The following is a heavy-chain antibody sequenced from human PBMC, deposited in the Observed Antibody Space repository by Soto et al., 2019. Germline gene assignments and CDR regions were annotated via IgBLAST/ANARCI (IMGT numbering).Heavy chain of an antibody. J-gene: IGHJ5*02. Sequence: EVQLLESGGGLVQPGGSLRLSCAASGFTFSSSAMSWVRQAPGKGLEWVSAIRGTNGNTHYAESVKGRLTISRDNSKNTLYLQMNFLRAEDTAVYYCAKCTVDTIVTSGWCNWLGPWGQGTRVIVSS. CDR3: AKCTVDTIVTSGWCNWLGP. D-gene: IGHD6-19*01. V-gene: IGHV3-23*01. CDR2: IRGTNGNT. CDR1: GFTFSSSA.